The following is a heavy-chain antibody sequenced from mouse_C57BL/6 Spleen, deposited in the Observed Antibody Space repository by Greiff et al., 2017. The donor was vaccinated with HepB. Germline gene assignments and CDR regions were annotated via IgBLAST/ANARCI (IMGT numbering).Heavy chain of an antibody. V-gene: IGHV1-20*01. D-gene: IGHD1-1*01. Sequence: EVKLMESGPELVKPGDSVKISCKASGYSFTGYFMNWVMQSHGKSLEWIGRINPYNGDTFYNQKFKGKATLTVDKSSSTAHMELRSLTSEDSAVYYCARSDYYGSSYDAMDYWGQGTSVTVSS. CDR3: ARSDYYGSSYDAMDY. CDR2: INPYNGDT. CDR1: GYSFTGYF. J-gene: IGHJ4*01.